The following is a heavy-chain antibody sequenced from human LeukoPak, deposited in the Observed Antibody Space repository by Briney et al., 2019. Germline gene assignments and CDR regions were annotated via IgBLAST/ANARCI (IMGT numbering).Heavy chain of an antibody. V-gene: IGHV3-48*02. J-gene: IGHJ4*02. CDR2: ISPGSSTI. Sequence: GGSLRLSCAASESTFRSHGMVWVRQAQGKGLEWVSYISPGSSTIYYANSVRGRFTISRDDAKNSLYLQLSSLGDEDTAVFYCARVRGPTVQTMYFDYWGQGTLVTVSS. CDR1: ESTFRSHG. D-gene: IGHD4-17*01. CDR3: ARVRGPTVQTMYFDY.